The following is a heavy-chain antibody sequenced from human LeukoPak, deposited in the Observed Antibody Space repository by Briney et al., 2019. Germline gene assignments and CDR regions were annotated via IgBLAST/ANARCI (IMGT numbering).Heavy chain of an antibody. V-gene: IGHV4-59*01. CDR2: ISNGNT. CDR1: GGSISTYY. D-gene: IGHD5-18*01. CDR3: ARDKAHSYGRYFDP. Sequence: SETLSLTCSVAGGSISTYYWNWIRQTPGKGLEWIGHISNGNTEYNPSLKSRVTISVDTSKNQISLKLTSVTAADTVVYYCARDKAHSYGRYFDPWGQGALVTVSS. J-gene: IGHJ5*02.